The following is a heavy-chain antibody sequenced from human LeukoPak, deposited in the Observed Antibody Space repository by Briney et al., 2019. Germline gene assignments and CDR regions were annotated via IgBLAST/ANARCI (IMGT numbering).Heavy chain of an antibody. CDR2: ISYDGSNK. Sequence: PGGSLRLSCAASGFTFSSYAMHWVRQAPGKGLEWVAVISYDGSNKYYADSVKGRFTISRDNSKNTLYLQMNSLRAEDTAVYYCARENGYNQGDSDYWGQGTLVTVSS. CDR1: GFTFSSYA. CDR3: ARENGYNQGDSDY. V-gene: IGHV3-30*04. D-gene: IGHD5-24*01. J-gene: IGHJ4*02.